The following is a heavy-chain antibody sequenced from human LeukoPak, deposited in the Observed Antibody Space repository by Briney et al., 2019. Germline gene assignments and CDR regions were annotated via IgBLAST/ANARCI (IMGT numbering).Heavy chain of an antibody. Sequence: SETLSLTCTVSGGSISSGDYYWSWIRQPPGKGLEWIGYIYYSGSTYYNPSLKSRVTISVDTSKNQFSLKLSSVTAADTAVYYCASYGSGSYAFDIWGQGTMVTASS. CDR3: ASYGSGSYAFDI. D-gene: IGHD3-10*01. V-gene: IGHV4-30-4*01. J-gene: IGHJ3*02. CDR2: IYYSGST. CDR1: GGSISSGDYY.